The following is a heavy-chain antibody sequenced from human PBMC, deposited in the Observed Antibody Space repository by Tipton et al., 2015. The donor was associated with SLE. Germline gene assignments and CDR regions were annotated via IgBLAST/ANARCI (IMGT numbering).Heavy chain of an antibody. CDR1: GFTFSSYE. CDR2: ISSSGSSI. Sequence: SLRLSCAASGFTFSSYEMNWVRQAPGKGLEWVSYISSSGSSIYYADSVKGRFTISRDNAKNSLYLQMNSLRAEDTAVYYCASDPKGVDKAMTSYYGMDVWGQGTTVTVSS. V-gene: IGHV3-48*03. CDR3: ASDPKGVDKAMTSYYGMDV. J-gene: IGHJ6*02. D-gene: IGHD5-18*01.